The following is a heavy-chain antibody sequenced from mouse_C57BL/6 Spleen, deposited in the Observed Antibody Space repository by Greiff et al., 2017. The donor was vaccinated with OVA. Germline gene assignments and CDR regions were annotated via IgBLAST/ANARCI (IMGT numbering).Heavy chain of an antibody. V-gene: IGHV10-1*01. CDR1: GFSFNTYA. CDR3: VREATGPFDY. CDR2: IRSKSNNYAT. J-gene: IGHJ2*01. D-gene: IGHD4-1*02. Sequence: VMLVESGGGLVQPKGSLKLSCAASGFSFNTYAMNWVRQAPGKGLEWVARIRSKSNNYATYYADSVKDRFTISRDDSESMLYLQMNNLKTEDTAMYYCVREATGPFDYWGQGTTLTVSS.